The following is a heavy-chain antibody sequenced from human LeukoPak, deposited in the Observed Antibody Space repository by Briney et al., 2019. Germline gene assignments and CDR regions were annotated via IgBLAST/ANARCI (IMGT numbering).Heavy chain of an antibody. CDR3: ARDVGCSSTSCYGSYYYYYMDV. CDR2: ISAYNGNT. V-gene: IGHV1-18*01. J-gene: IGHJ6*03. CDR1: GYTFTSYG. D-gene: IGHD2-2*01. Sequence: EASVKVSCKASGYTFTSYGTSWVRQAPGQGLEWMGWISAYNGNTNYAQKLQGRVTMTTDTSTSTAYMELRSLRSDDTAVYYCARDVGCSSTSCYGSYYYYYMDVWGKGTTVTVSS.